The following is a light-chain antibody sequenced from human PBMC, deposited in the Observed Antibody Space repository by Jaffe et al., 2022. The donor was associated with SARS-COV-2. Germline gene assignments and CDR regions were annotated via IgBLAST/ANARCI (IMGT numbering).Light chain of an antibody. CDR1: QSVLYSSNNLNY. Sequence: DIVMTQSPDSLAVSLGERATIDCKSSQSVLYSSNNLNYLTWYQQKPGRPPKLLISWASTRESGVPDRFSGGGSGTDFTLTISSLQAEDVAVYYCQQYYSTPYTFGQGTKLEIK. CDR3: QQYYSTPYT. J-gene: IGKJ2*01. CDR2: WAS. V-gene: IGKV4-1*01.